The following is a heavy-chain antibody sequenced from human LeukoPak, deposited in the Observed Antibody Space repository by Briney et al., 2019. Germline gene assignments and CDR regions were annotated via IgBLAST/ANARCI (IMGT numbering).Heavy chain of an antibody. CDR3: ASSVGATEDYYYYYMDV. J-gene: IGHJ6*03. Sequence: PSETLSLTCTVSGGSISSGGYYWSWIRQPPGKGLEWIGYIYHSGSTYYNPSLKSRVTISVDRSKNQFSLQLNSVTPEDTAVYYCASSVGATEDYYYYYMDVWGKGTTVTVSS. CDR2: IYHSGST. CDR1: GGSISSGGYY. V-gene: IGHV4-30-2*01. D-gene: IGHD1-26*01.